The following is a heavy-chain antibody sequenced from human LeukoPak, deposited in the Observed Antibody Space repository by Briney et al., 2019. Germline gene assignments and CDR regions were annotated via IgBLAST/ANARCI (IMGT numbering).Heavy chain of an antibody. CDR1: GFTFDDYA. CDR2: ISWNSGSI. V-gene: IGHV3-9*03. Sequence: PGGSLRLSCAASGFTFDDYAMHWVRHAPGKGLEWVSGISWNSGSIGYADSVKGRFTISRDNAKNSLYLQMNSLRAEDMALYYCAKADCSSTSCYFAFDIWGQGTMVTVSS. D-gene: IGHD2-2*01. CDR3: AKADCSSTSCYFAFDI. J-gene: IGHJ3*02.